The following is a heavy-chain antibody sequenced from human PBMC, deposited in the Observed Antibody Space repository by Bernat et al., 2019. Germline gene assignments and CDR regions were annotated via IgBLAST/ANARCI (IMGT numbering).Heavy chain of an antibody. CDR3: ARDTAMANDAFDI. D-gene: IGHD5-18*01. V-gene: IGHV1-46*01. CDR2: INPSGGST. Sequence: QVQLVQSGAEVKKPGASVKVSCKASGYTVTSYYMHWVRQAPGQGLEWMGIINPSGGSTSYAQKFQGRVTMTRDTSTSTVYMELSSLRSEDTAVYYCARDTAMANDAFDIWGQGTMVTVSS. J-gene: IGHJ3*02. CDR1: GYTVTSYY.